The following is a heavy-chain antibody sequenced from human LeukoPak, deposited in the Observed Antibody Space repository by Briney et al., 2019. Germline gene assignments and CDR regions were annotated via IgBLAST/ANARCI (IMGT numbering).Heavy chain of an antibody. D-gene: IGHD1-26*01. CDR1: AFTFSSYA. CDR3: ARVWYSGSYPVDY. CDR2: ISTSDGTT. J-gene: IGHJ4*02. Sequence: GGSLRLSCAASAFTFSSYAMSWVRQAPGKGLEWVSSISTSDGTTYYADSVKGRFTISRDNSKNTLYLQMNSLRAEDAAIYYCARVWYSGSYPVDYWGQGTLITVSS. V-gene: IGHV3-23*01.